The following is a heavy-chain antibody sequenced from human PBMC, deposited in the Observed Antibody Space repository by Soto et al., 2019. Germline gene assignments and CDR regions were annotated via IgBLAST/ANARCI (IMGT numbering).Heavy chain of an antibody. D-gene: IGHD3-3*01. Sequence: GSLRLSCAASGFTFSSYSMNWVRQAPGKGLEWVSYISSSSSTIYYADSVKGRFTISRDNAKNSLYLQMSSLRDEDTAVYYCARESRFLEWLSLNWFDPWGQGTLVTVSS. V-gene: IGHV3-48*02. CDR2: ISSSSSTI. J-gene: IGHJ5*02. CDR3: ARESRFLEWLSLNWFDP. CDR1: GFTFSSYS.